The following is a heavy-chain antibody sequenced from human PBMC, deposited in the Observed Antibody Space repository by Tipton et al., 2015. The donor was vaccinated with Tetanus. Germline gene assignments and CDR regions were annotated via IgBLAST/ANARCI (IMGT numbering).Heavy chain of an antibody. Sequence: TLSLTCIVSGDSVSSAGCYWTWIRPVPGKGLEWIGYIYDSGNTNYNPSLKSRVTISIDTSKNQFSLRLNFVTAADTAVYYCARFQLRAAGPPYWGQEALISVSS. V-gene: IGHV4-61*08. J-gene: IGHJ4*02. CDR2: IYDSGNT. D-gene: IGHD6-13*01. CDR1: GDSVSSAGCY. CDR3: ARFQLRAAGPPY.